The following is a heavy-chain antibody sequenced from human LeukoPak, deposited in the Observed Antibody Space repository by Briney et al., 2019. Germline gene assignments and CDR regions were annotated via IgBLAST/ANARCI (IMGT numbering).Heavy chain of an antibody. J-gene: IGHJ4*02. CDR1: GGSFSGSY. CDR3: ARRHGDYVFPYNY. D-gene: IGHD4-17*01. CDR2: INHNGST. Sequence: SETLSLTCAVYGGSFSGSYWSWIRQPPGKGLEWIGEINHNGSTNYNPSLKSRVTISVDTSKNQFSLRLSSVTAADTAVYYCARRHGDYVFPYNYWGQGTLVTVSS. V-gene: IGHV4-34*01.